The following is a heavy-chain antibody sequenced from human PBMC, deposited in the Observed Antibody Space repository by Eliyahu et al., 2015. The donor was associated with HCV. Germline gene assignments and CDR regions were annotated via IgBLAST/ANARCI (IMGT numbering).Heavy chain of an antibody. Sequence: QVQLVXSGGXVVQPGGSLRLSCAASGFSFSAYAMHWVRQAPGKGLEWVAVTSYDGSNRYYVDSLKGRLSISRDNSKKTVYLQMNSLTLADTAMYYCARSASSGSYRDYYYHGMDVWGQGTTVTVSS. CDR3: ARSASSGSYRDYYYHGMDV. D-gene: IGHD1-26*01. J-gene: IGHJ6*02. CDR2: TSYDGSNR. CDR1: GFSFSAYA. V-gene: IGHV3-30-3*01.